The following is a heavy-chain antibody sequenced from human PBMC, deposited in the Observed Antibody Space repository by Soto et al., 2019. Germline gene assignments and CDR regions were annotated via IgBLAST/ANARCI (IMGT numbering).Heavy chain of an antibody. CDR2: ISSTSSYI. CDR1: GFSFSSHI. V-gene: IGHV3-21*06. D-gene: IGHD2-21*02. J-gene: IGHJ5*02. CDR3: VRDGRLQLQGEFFDH. Sequence: PGGSLRLSCGASGFSFSSHIMNWVRQAPGRGLEWVSSISSTSSYIHHAASVKGRVTISRDNAKSSLYLQLDGLRVDDTAVYYCVRDGRLQLQGEFFDHWGQGILVTVSS.